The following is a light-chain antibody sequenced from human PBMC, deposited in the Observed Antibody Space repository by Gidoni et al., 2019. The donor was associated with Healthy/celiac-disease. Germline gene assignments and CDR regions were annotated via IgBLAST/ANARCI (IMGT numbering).Light chain of an antibody. J-gene: IGKJ2*01. CDR3: MQDVQTPRA. CDR2: LGS. Sequence: DIVMTQSPLSLPVTPGEPASISCRSSQSLLHSNGYNYLDWYLQKPGQSPQLLIYLGSNRDSGVPDRFSGSGSGTDFTLKISRVEAEDVGVYYCMQDVQTPRAFGQGTKLEIK. CDR1: QSLLHSNGYNY. V-gene: IGKV2-28*01.